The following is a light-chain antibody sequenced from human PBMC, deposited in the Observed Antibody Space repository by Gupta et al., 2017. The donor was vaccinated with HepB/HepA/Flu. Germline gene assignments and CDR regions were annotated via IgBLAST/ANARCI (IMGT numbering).Light chain of an antibody. CDR3: QQNYSTPS. V-gene: IGKV1-39*01. J-gene: IGKJ3*01. CDR2: AAS. Sequence: DIQMTQSPASLSASVGDRVTITCRSSQSISSYLNWYQQKPGKAPKLMIYAASSLQSGVPSRFSGRGSGTDFTLTISSLQPEDFATYYCQQNYSTPSFGPGTKVDIK. CDR1: QSISSY.